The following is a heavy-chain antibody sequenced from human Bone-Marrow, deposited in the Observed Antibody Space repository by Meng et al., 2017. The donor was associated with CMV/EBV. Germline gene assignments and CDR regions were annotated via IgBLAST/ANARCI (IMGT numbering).Heavy chain of an antibody. CDR1: GGSINPYY. J-gene: IGHJ4*02. Sequence: GSLRLSCTVSGGSINPYYWSWIRQPPGKGLEWIGHINHGGTTNYNPSLKSRVTISVDTSKNQFSLKLSSVTAADTAVYYCARETIVVVPAATSYYFDYWGQGTLVTVSS. D-gene: IGHD2-2*01. V-gene: IGHV4-59*01. CDR2: INHGGTT. CDR3: ARETIVVVPAATSYYFDY.